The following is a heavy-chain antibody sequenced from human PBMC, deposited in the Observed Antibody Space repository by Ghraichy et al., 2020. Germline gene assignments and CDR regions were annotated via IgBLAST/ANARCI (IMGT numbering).Heavy chain of an antibody. CDR2: IKSKSDGGTT. CDR1: GSTFTNIW. V-gene: IGHV3-15*01. D-gene: IGHD7-27*01. CDR3: ATQNGDGGLDH. Sequence: LTCAASGSTFTNIWMSWVRQAPGTGLECVGRIKSKSDGGTTDYSAPVKGRFTVSRDDSKNTLFLQMNSLKTEDTGVYFCATQNGDGGLDHWGQGTLVTVSS. J-gene: IGHJ4*02.